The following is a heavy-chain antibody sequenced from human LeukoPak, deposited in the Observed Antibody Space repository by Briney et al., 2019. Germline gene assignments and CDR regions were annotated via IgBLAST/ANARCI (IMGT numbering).Heavy chain of an antibody. CDR3: ARQKRWLQLKKDDAFDI. CDR2: IYYSGST. CDR1: GGSISSSSYY. V-gene: IGHV4-39*01. Sequence: SSETLSLTCTVSGGSISSSSYYWGWIRQPPGKGLEWVGRIYYSGSTYYNPSLKSRVTISVDTSKNQFSLKLSSVTAADTAVYYCARQKRWLQLKKDDAFDIWGQGTMVTVSS. J-gene: IGHJ3*02. D-gene: IGHD5-24*01.